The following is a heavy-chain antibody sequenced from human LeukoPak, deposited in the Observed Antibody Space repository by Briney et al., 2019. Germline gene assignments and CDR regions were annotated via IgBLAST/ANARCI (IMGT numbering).Heavy chain of an antibody. CDR2: ISWNSGSI. CDR1: GFTFDDYA. Sequence: PGGSLRLSCAASGFTFDDYAMHWVRHAPGKGLEWVSGISWNSGSIGYADSVKGRFTISRDNAKNSLYLQMNSLRAEDTALYYCAKDKEGWRDGYNSWDRSFDYWGQGTLVTVSS. CDR3: AKDKEGWRDGYNSWDRSFDY. D-gene: IGHD5-24*01. J-gene: IGHJ4*02. V-gene: IGHV3-9*01.